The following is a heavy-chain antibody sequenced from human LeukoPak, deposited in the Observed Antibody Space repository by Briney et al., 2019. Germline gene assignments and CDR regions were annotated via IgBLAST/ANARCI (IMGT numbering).Heavy chain of an antibody. J-gene: IGHJ4*02. V-gene: IGHV1-69*13. CDR3: ARARWIQLWFPPDY. D-gene: IGHD5-18*01. Sequence: GASVKVSCKASGGTFSSYAISWVRQAPGQGLEWMGGIIPIFGTANYAQKFQGRVTITADESTSTAYMELSSLRSEDTAVYYCARARWIQLWFPPDYWGQGTLVTVSS. CDR2: IIPIFGTA. CDR1: GGTFSSYA.